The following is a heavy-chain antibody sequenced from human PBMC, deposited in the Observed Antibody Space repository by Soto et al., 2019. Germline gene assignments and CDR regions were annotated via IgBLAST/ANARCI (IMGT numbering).Heavy chain of an antibody. CDR1: GFTVSTNY. Sequence: EVQLVETGGGLIQPGGSLRLSCAASGFTVSTNYMAWVLQAPGKGLEWVSIIYSGGSTYYADSVKGRFTISRDKSKNTLYLQMNSLRAEDTAVYYCASRAAAGYYYGMDVWGQGTTVTVSS. D-gene: IGHD6-25*01. CDR3: ASRAAAGYYYGMDV. CDR2: IYSGGST. V-gene: IGHV3-53*02. J-gene: IGHJ6*02.